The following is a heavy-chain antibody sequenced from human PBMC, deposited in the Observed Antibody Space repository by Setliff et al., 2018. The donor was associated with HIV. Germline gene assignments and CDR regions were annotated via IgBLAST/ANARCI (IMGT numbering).Heavy chain of an antibody. J-gene: IGHJ4*02. CDR1: GGSISSYY. Sequence: PSETLSLTCTLSGGSISSYYWSWIRQPPGKGLEWIGYIYTSGSTNYNPSLKSRVTISVDTSKNQFSLKLSSVTAADTAVYYCARGLSFYDPGGFDYWGQGTLVTVSS. CDR2: IYTSGST. D-gene: IGHD3-22*01. CDR3: ARGLSFYDPGGFDY. V-gene: IGHV4-4*09.